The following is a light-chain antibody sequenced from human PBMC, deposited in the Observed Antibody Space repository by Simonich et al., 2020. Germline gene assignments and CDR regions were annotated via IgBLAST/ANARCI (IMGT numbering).Light chain of an antibody. J-gene: IGKJ3*01. Sequence: DIVMTQSPDSLAVSLGERATINCKSSQSVLYSSNNKNYLAWSQQKPEQPPKLSIYWASTRESGVPDRFSGSGSGTDFTLTISSLQAEDVAVYYCQQYYSTPPITFGPGTKVDIK. CDR3: QQYYSTPPIT. CDR1: QSVLYSSNNKNY. CDR2: WAS. V-gene: IGKV4-1*01.